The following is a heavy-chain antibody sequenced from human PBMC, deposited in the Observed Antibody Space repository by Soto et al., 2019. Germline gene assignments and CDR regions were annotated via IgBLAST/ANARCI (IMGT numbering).Heavy chain of an antibody. CDR2: INSDGSST. CDR3: ARDPKTCSGGSCHTNGAFDI. D-gene: IGHD2-15*01. CDR1: GFTFSSYW. Sequence: GGSLRLSCAASGFTFSSYWMHWVRQAPGKGLVWVSRINSDGSSTSYADSVKGRFTISRDNAENTLYLQMNSLRAEDTAVYYCARDPKTCSGGSCHTNGAFDIWGQGTMVTVSS. V-gene: IGHV3-74*01. J-gene: IGHJ3*02.